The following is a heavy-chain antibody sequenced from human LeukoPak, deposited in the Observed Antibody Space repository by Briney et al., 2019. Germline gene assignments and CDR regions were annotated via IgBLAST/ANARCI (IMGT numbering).Heavy chain of an antibody. Sequence: GESLKISCKGSGYSFTSYWIGWVRQMPGKGLEWMGIIYPGDSDTRYSPSFQGQVTISSDKSISTAYLQWSSLKASDTAMYYCARCGYYDSSGYYVTNEMFGLSAFDIWGQGTMVTVSS. CDR1: GYSFTSYW. CDR2: IYPGDSDT. J-gene: IGHJ3*02. CDR3: ARCGYYDSSGYYVTNEMFGLSAFDI. D-gene: IGHD3-22*01. V-gene: IGHV5-51*01.